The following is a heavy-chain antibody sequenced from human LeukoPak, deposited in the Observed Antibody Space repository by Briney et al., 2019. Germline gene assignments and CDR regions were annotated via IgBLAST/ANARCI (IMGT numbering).Heavy chain of an antibody. Sequence: GGSLRLSCAASGFTFSSYAMSWVRQAPGKGLEWVSAISGSGGSTYYADSVKGRFTISRDNSKNTLYLQMNSLRAEDTAVYYCAKEGPSYCSSTSCYGPFDYWGQGTLVTVSS. CDR1: GFTFSSYA. CDR2: ISGSGGST. V-gene: IGHV3-23*01. CDR3: AKEGPSYCSSTSCYGPFDY. D-gene: IGHD2-2*01. J-gene: IGHJ4*02.